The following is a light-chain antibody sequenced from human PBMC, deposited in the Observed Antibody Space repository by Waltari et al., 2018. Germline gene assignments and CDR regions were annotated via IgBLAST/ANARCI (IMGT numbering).Light chain of an antibody. CDR3: LSYTSSSTYV. CDR1: GSDVGGYDY. CDR2: EVS. J-gene: IGLJ1*01. V-gene: IGLV2-14*01. Sequence: QSALTQPASVSGSPGQSITFSCTGTGSDVGGYDYVSWYQQHPGKVPKLMIYEVSNRPSGVSNRVSGSKSDNTASLTISGLQAEDEADYYCLSYTSSSTYVFGTGTKVTVL.